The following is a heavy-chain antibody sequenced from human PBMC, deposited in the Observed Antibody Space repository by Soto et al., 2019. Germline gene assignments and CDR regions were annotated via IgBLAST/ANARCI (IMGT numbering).Heavy chain of an antibody. CDR2: IYSGGTT. Sequence: QVQLQESGPGLVKPSETLSLTCTVSGGSISSYYWSWIRQPAGKGLEWIGRIYSGGTTNYKPSLKSRVTMSVDTSKNQFSLKLSSVTAADTAVYYCARDVGGNNWNLAEFDYWGQGTLVTVSS. D-gene: IGHD1-7*01. CDR3: ARDVGGNNWNLAEFDY. V-gene: IGHV4-4*07. J-gene: IGHJ4*02. CDR1: GGSISSYY.